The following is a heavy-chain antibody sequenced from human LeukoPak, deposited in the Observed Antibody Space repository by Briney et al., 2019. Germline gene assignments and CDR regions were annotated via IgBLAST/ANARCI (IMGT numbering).Heavy chain of an antibody. J-gene: IGHJ4*02. V-gene: IGHV3-64*01. Sequence: PGGSLRLSCAASGFTFSSYAMHWVRQAPGKGLEYVSAISSNGGSTYYANSVKGRFTISRDNSKNTLYLEMGSLRAEDRAVYYCARDAAYVTFDYWGQGTLVTVSS. CDR1: GFTFSSYA. CDR2: ISSNGGST. CDR3: ARDAAYVTFDY. D-gene: IGHD2-21*01.